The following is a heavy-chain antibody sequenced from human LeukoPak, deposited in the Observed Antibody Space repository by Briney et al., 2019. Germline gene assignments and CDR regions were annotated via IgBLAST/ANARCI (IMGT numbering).Heavy chain of an antibody. CDR2: TSTSSSTI. J-gene: IGHJ5*02. V-gene: IGHV3-48*01. Sequence: GGSLRLSCAASGFIFRDFTMNWVRQAPGKGLEWVSYTSTSSSTIHYADSVKGRFTISRDNAKNSLFLQMNSLRAEDTAVYYCARAAYSSSWYRFDPWGQGTLVTVPS. CDR1: GFIFRDFT. D-gene: IGHD6-13*01. CDR3: ARAAYSSSWYRFDP.